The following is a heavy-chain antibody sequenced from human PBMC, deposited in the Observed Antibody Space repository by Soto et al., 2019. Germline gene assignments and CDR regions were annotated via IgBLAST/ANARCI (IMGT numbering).Heavy chain of an antibody. CDR3: ARSLLQGDF. V-gene: IGHV1-46*01. Sequence: QVQLVQSGAEVKKPGASVKVSCKASGYTFIHYYIHWVRQAPGQGLEWMAIINPNGGSTKYAQKFRGRVTVTSDTSTITGPTKLHSLGSDDTAVYFCARSLLQGDFCGQGTLVTVS. CDR1: GYTFIHYY. CDR2: INPNGGST. J-gene: IGHJ4*02. D-gene: IGHD2-21*01.